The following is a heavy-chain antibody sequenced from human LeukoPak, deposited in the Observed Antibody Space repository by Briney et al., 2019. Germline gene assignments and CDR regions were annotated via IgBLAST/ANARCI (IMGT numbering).Heavy chain of an antibody. Sequence: GASVKVSCKASGYTFTTYDINCVRQASGQGLEWMGWMNPHSGNTGYAQKFQGRVTMTRDTSINTAYMELSSLTSDDTAVYYCTRAPVPGNYWGQGTLVTVSS. J-gene: IGHJ4*02. D-gene: IGHD3-10*01. CDR1: GYTFTTYD. CDR3: TRAPVPGNY. V-gene: IGHV1-8*01. CDR2: MNPHSGNT.